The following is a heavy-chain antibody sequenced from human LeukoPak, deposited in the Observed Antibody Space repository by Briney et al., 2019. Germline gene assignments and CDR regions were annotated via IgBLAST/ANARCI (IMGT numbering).Heavy chain of an antibody. CDR1: GYTFTRYG. CDR3: ARDEGYYDSSGYYRFDY. V-gene: IGHV1-18*01. CDR2: ISTYNGNT. Sequence: ASVKVSCKASGYTFTRYGISWVRQAPGQGLEWVGWISTYNGNTNYAQKLQGRVTMTTDTSTSTAYMELRSLRSDDTAVYYCARDEGYYDSSGYYRFDYWGQGTLVTVSS. D-gene: IGHD3-22*01. J-gene: IGHJ4*02.